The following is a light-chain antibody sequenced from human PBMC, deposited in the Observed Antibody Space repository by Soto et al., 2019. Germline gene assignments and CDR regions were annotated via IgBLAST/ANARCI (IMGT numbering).Light chain of an antibody. Sequence: QSVLTQPASVSGSPGQSITISCTGTSSDVGAYNYVSWYQRHPGKAPKLMIYDVSNRPSGVSNRFSGSKSGNTASLTISGLQAEDEADYYCSSYTGSTTVVFGGGTQLTVL. V-gene: IGLV2-14*03. J-gene: IGLJ2*01. CDR3: SSYTGSTTVV. CDR2: DVS. CDR1: SSDVGAYNY.